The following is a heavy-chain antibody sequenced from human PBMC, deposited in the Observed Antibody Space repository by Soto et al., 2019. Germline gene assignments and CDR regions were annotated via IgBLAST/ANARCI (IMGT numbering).Heavy chain of an antibody. V-gene: IGHV4-39*01. CDR1: GGSISSRGYY. CDR2: IYYSGST. D-gene: IGHD2-2*01. Sequence: QLQLQESGPGLVKPSETLSLTCTVSGGSISSRGYYWGWIRQPPGKGLEWIGTIYYSGSTYYNPSLTTRATTSLDTSKNQFSLTLSSVTAADTAVYYCATSTWFYPWRQGTLVTVSS. J-gene: IGHJ5*02. CDR3: ATSTWFYP.